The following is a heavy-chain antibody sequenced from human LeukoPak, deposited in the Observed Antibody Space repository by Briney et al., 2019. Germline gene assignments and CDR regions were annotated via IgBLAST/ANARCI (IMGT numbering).Heavy chain of an antibody. D-gene: IGHD6-13*01. CDR1: GYTFTSYD. J-gene: IGHJ4*02. V-gene: IGHV1-8*01. CDR2: MNPNSGNT. CDR3: ARVKNSREADFDY. Sequence: ASVKVSCKASGYTFTSYDINWVRQATGQGLEWMGWMNPNSGNTGYAQKFQGRVTMTRNTSISTAYMELSSLRSEDTAVYYCARVKNSREADFDYWGQGTLVTVSS.